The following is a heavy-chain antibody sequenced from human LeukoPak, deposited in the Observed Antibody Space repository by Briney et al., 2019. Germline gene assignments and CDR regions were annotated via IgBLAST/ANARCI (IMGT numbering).Heavy chain of an antibody. J-gene: IGHJ4*02. D-gene: IGHD5-18*01. CDR2: IYHSGST. V-gene: IGHV4-4*02. Sequence: SGTLSLTCAVSGGSISSSNWWSWVRQPPGKGLEWIGEIYHSGSTNYNPSLKSRVTISVDKSKNQFSLKLSSVTAADTAVYYCAGGSGYSYGRTFDYWGQGTLVTVSS. CDR3: AGGSGYSYGRTFDY. CDR1: GGSISSSNW.